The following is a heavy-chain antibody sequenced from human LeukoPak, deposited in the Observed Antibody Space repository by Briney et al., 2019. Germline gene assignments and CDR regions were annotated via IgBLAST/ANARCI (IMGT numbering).Heavy chain of an antibody. CDR1: GGSISSSSYY. J-gene: IGHJ4*02. CDR3: ARDYSNYFDY. Sequence: PSQTLSLTCTVSGGSISSSSYYWGWIRQPPGKGLEWIGSIYYSGSTYYNPSLKSRVTISVDTSKNQFSLKLSSVTAADTAVYYCARDYSNYFDYWGQGTLVTVSS. CDR2: IYYSGST. V-gene: IGHV4-39*02. D-gene: IGHD4-11*01.